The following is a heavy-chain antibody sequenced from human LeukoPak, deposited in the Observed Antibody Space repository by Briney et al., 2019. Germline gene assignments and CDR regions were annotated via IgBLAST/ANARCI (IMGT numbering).Heavy chain of an antibody. CDR2: IYYSGST. CDR1: GGSISSGGYY. Sequence: SQTLPLTCTVSGGSISSGGYYWSWIRQHPGKGLEWIGYIYYSGSTYYNPSLKSRVTISVDTSKNQFSLKLSSVTAAATAVYYCARESVTGYYFDYWGQGTLVTVSS. D-gene: IGHD2/OR15-2a*01. V-gene: IGHV4-31*03. J-gene: IGHJ4*02. CDR3: ARESVTGYYFDY.